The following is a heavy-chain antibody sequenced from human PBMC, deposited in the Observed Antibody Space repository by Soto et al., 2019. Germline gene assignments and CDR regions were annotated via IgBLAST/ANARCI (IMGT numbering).Heavy chain of an antibody. J-gene: IGHJ6*03. CDR3: ARGRRKAAAGNYYYYMDV. Sequence: ASVKVSCKASGYTFTSYDINWVRQATGQGLEWMGWMNPNSGNTGYAQKFQGRVTTTRNTSISTAYMELSSLRSEDTAVYYCARGRRKAAAGNYYYYMDVWGKGTTVTVSS. CDR2: MNPNSGNT. CDR1: GYTFTSYD. D-gene: IGHD6-13*01. V-gene: IGHV1-8*01.